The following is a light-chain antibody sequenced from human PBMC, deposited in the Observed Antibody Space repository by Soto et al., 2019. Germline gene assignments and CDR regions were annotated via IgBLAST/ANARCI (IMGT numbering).Light chain of an antibody. J-gene: IGKJ1*01. CDR3: QQYNNWPPGT. CDR1: QSVSSD. CDR2: GAS. Sequence: EIVMTHSPATLSVSPGERATLSCRASQSVSSDLAWYQRRPGQAPRLLIYGASTRATGIPARFSGSGSGTEFTLTISSLQSEDFAVYYCQQYNNWPPGTFGQGTKVDIK. V-gene: IGKV3-15*01.